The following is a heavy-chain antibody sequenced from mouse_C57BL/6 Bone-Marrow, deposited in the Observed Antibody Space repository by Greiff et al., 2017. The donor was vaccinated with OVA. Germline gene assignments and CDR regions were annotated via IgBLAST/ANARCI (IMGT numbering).Heavy chain of an antibody. D-gene: IGHD2-4*01. Sequence: EVMLVESGGGLVQPGGSLKLSCAASGFTFSDYYMYWVRQTPEKRLEWVAYISNGGGSTYYPDTVKGRFTISRDNAKNTLYLQMSRLKSEDTAMYYCASTYDYGGFAYWGQGTLVTVSA. J-gene: IGHJ3*01. V-gene: IGHV5-12*01. CDR2: ISNGGGST. CDR1: GFTFSDYY. CDR3: ASTYDYGGFAY.